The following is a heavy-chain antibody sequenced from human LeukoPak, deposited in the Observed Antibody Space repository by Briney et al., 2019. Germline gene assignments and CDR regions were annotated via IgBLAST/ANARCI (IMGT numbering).Heavy chain of an antibody. CDR3: ASSGWSPFDY. CDR1: GGTFSSYA. Sequence: ASVKVSCKASGGTFSSYAISWVRQAPGQGLEWMGWISAYNGNTNYAQKLQGRVTMTTDTSTSTAYMELRSLRSDDTAVYYCASSGWSPFDYWGQGTLVTVSS. CDR2: ISAYNGNT. D-gene: IGHD6-19*01. V-gene: IGHV1-18*01. J-gene: IGHJ4*02.